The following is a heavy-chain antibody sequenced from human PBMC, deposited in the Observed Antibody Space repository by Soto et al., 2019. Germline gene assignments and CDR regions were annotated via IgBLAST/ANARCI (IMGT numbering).Heavy chain of an antibody. D-gene: IGHD3-10*01. Sequence: SETLSLTCTVSGGSIGSYYWSWIRQPPGKGLEWIGYIYYSGSTNYNPSLKSRVTISVDTSKNQFSLKLSSVTAADTAVYYCARTMVRGVIIPADYYYYMYVWGKGTTVTVS. V-gene: IGHV4-59*08. J-gene: IGHJ6*03. CDR3: ARTMVRGVIIPADYYYYMYV. CDR1: GGSIGSYY. CDR2: IYYSGST.